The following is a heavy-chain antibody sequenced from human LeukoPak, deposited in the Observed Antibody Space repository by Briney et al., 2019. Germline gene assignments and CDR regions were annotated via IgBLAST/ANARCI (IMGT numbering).Heavy chain of an antibody. CDR3: ARDPWGPGAFDI. D-gene: IGHD3-16*01. J-gene: IGHJ3*02. CDR2: ISSSGSTI. V-gene: IGHV3-48*03. Sequence: GGPLRLSCAASGFPFSSYEMKWVRQAPGKGLEWVSYISSSGSTIYYAHSVKGRFTISRENAKNSLYLQMNSLRAEDTAVYYCARDPWGPGAFDIWGQGTMVTVSS. CDR1: GFPFSSYE.